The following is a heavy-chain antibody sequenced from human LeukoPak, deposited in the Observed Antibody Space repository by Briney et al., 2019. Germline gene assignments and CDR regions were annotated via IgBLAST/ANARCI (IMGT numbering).Heavy chain of an antibody. CDR1: GYTFTSYS. CDR3: ARGHASGSTNWFDP. J-gene: IGHJ5*02. D-gene: IGHD3-10*01. V-gene: IGHV1-46*01. Sequence: ASVKVSCKVSGYTFTSYSIHWVRQAPGQGLEWMGIVNPSGASAMYAQKFQGRLTMTRDMSTATVYLDLSSLRFDDTAVYYCARGHASGSTNWFDPWGQGTLVTVSS. CDR2: VNPSGASA.